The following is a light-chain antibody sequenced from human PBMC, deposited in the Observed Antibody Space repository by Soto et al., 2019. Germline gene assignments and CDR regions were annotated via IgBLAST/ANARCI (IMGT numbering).Light chain of an antibody. CDR2: GAS. CDR1: QSVSSSY. J-gene: IGKJ3*01. CDR3: QQYGSSPFT. V-gene: IGKV3-20*01. Sequence: DIVLTQSPGTLSLSPGERATLSCRASQSVSSSYLAWYQQKPGQAPRLLIYGASSSATGIPDRFSGSGSGTDFTLTISRLEPEDVAGYYCQQYGSSPFTFGPGTKVDIK.